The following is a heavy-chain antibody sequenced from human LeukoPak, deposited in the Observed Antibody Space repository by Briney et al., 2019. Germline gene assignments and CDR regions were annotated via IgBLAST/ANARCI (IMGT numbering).Heavy chain of an antibody. V-gene: IGHV1-18*01. D-gene: IGHD3-10*01. J-gene: IGHJ4*02. Sequence: ASVKVSCKASVYTFTSYGISWVRQAPGQGLEWMGWISAYNGNTNYAQKLQGRVTMTTDTSTSTAYMELRSLRSDDTAVYYCARAGALWFGELHFDYWGQGTLVTVSS. CDR3: ARAGALWFGELHFDY. CDR1: VYTFTSYG. CDR2: ISAYNGNT.